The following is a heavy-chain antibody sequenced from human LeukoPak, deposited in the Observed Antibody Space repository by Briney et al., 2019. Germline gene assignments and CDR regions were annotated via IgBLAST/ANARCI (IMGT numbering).Heavy chain of an antibody. Sequence: ASVKVSCKASGYTFTSYGISWVRQAPGQGLEWMGWISAYNGNKNYAQKLQGRVTMTTDTSTSTAYMELRSLRSDDTAVYYCARDREVLRYFDWLSTTDAYWGQGTLVTASS. CDR2: ISAYNGNK. D-gene: IGHD3-9*01. CDR1: GYTFTSYG. CDR3: ARDREVLRYFDWLSTTDAY. V-gene: IGHV1-18*01. J-gene: IGHJ4*02.